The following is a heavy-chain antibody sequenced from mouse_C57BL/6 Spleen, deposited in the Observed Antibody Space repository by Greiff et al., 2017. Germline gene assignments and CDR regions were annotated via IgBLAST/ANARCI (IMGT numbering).Heavy chain of an antibody. CDR2: IDPSDSYT. J-gene: IGHJ2*01. CDR1: GYTFTSYW. CDR3: ARLTGLRRGTNFDY. V-gene: IGHV1-69*01. Sequence: QVQLQQPGAELVMPGASVKLSCKASGYTFTSYWMHWVKQRPGQGLEWIGEIDPSDSYTNYNQKFKGKSTLTVDKSSSTAYMQLSSLTSEDSAVYYGARLTGLRRGTNFDYWGQGTTLTVSS. D-gene: IGHD2-4*01.